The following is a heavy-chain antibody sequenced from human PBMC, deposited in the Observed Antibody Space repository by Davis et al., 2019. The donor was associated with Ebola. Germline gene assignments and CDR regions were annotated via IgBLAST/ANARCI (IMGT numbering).Heavy chain of an antibody. CDR3: ARAENYYDSSGYIVYFDY. V-gene: IGHV3-21*01. CDR2: ISSSSSYI. CDR1: GVTFRNYV. D-gene: IGHD3-22*01. J-gene: IGHJ4*02. Sequence: GGSLRLSCAVSGVTFRNYVMSWVRQAPGKGLEWVSSISSSSSYIYYADSVKGRFTISRDNAKNSPYLQMNSLRAEDTAVYYCARAENYYDSSGYIVYFDYWGQGTLVTVSS.